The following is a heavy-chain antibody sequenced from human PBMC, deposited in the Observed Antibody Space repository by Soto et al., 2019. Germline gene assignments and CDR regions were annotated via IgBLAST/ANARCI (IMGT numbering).Heavy chain of an antibody. Sequence: ASVKVSCKTSGYSFTSHYLHWVRQAPGQGLEWMGMINPSGGSTSYAQKFQGRVTMTRDTSTSTVYMELSSLRSEDTAVYYCARGEQLWLLGSYYYYYYGMDVWGQGTTVTVSS. CDR3: ARGEQLWLLGSYYYYYYGMDV. CDR2: INPSGGST. V-gene: IGHV1-46*03. J-gene: IGHJ6*02. CDR1: GYSFTSHY. D-gene: IGHD5-18*01.